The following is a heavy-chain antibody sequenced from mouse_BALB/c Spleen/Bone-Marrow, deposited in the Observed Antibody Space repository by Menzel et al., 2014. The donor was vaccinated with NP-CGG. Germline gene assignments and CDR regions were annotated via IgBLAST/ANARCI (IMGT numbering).Heavy chain of an antibody. D-gene: IGHD2-2*01. J-gene: IGHJ4*01. CDR2: ISNGGVST. CDR1: GFTFSSYT. CDR3: TRDGYDVGGAMDY. Sequence: EVQRVESGGGLVQPGGSLKLSCAASGFTFSSYTMSWVRQTPEKRLEWVTYISNGGVSTYYADAVKGRFTISRDNAKNTLYLQMSSLKSEDTAMYYCTRDGYDVGGAMDYRGQGTLVTVSS. V-gene: IGHV5-12-2*01.